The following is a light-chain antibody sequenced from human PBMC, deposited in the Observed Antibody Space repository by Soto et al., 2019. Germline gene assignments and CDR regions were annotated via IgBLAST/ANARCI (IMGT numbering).Light chain of an antibody. CDR2: GVS. CDR1: QSVSSTL. J-gene: IGKJ1*01. Sequence: ELVLTQSPVALSLSSGERATLSCRASQSVSSTLLTWYQQKPGQAPRLLIYGVSSRATGIPDRFSGSGSGRDLPLTISRVEPEDFEVYFCQHYGDSAWTFGQGSRVEI. CDR3: QHYGDSAWT. V-gene: IGKV3-20*01.